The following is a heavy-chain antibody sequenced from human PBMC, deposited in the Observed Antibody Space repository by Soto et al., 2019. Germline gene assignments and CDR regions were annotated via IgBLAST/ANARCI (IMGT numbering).Heavy chain of an antibody. CDR3: AAGGTRGIQSPFDY. CDR1: GHTLTEFS. Sequence: QVQLVQSGAEVKKPGASVKVSCKVSGHTLTEFSMHWVRQAPGKGLEWMGGFDPEDGETIYAQRFQGRVTMTEDTSTVSAYMELSSLRSEDTAVYYWAAGGTRGIQSPFDYWGQGTLVTVSS. J-gene: IGHJ4*02. CDR2: FDPEDGET. V-gene: IGHV1-24*01. D-gene: IGHD1-1*01.